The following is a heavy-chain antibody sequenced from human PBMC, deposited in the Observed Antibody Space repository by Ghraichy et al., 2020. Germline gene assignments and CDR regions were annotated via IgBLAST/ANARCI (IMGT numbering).Heavy chain of an antibody. D-gene: IGHD4-11*01. Sequence: SVKVSCKASGGTFSSYAISWVRQAPGQGLEWMGGSIPIFGTANYAQKFQGRVTITADESTSTAYMELSSLRSEDTAVYYCARRLKDKTHDYSNYAAWFDPWGQGTLVTVSS. CDR1: GGTFSSYA. V-gene: IGHV1-69*13. CDR3: ARRLKDKTHDYSNYAAWFDP. CDR2: SIPIFGTA. J-gene: IGHJ5*02.